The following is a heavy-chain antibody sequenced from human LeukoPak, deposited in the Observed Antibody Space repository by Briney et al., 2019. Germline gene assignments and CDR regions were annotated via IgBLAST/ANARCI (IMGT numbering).Heavy chain of an antibody. Sequence: GGSLRLSCAASGFTFSSYSMNWVRQAPGKGLEWVSSISSSSSYIYYADSVKGRFTISRDNAKNSLYLQMNSLRAEDTAVYYCARGCDLWFGELLCAFDIWGQGTMVTVSS. CDR1: GFTFSSYS. J-gene: IGHJ3*02. V-gene: IGHV3-21*01. CDR2: ISSSSSYI. D-gene: IGHD3-10*01. CDR3: ARGCDLWFGELLCAFDI.